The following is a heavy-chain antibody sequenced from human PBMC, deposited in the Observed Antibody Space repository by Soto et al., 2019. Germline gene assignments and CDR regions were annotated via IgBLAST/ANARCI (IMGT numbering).Heavy chain of an antibody. CDR1: GSSVSSGGDS. CDR2: INHSGGT. J-gene: IGHJ6*02. CDR3: ARSLLTRIRGATIPYYSVMDV. Sequence: SETLSLTCAVSGSSVSSGGDSWGCIRHPLGKAREWIGYINHSGGTDYNPYFESRVTIALDRSQNQSSLKLEFVSGADTAVYYCARSLLTRIRGATIPYYSVMDVWGQGTTVTVSS. D-gene: IGHD3-10*01. V-gene: IGHV4-30-2*01.